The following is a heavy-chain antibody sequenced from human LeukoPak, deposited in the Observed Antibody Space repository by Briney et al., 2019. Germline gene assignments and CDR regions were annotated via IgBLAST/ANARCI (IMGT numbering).Heavy chain of an antibody. CDR2: IYYSGST. CDR3: ASTYGSGSYFDY. Sequence: SQTLSLTCTVSGGSISSGDYYWSWIRQPPGKGLEWIGYIYYSGSTYYNPSLKSRVTISVDTSKNQFSPKLSSVTAADTAVYYCASTYGSGSYFDYWGQGTLVTVSS. V-gene: IGHV4-30-4*01. D-gene: IGHD3-10*01. J-gene: IGHJ4*02. CDR1: GGSISSGDYY.